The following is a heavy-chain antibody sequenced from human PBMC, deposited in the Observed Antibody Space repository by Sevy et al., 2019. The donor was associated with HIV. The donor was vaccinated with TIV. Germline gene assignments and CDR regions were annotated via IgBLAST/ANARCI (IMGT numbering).Heavy chain of an antibody. CDR3: ARDSRISAENYYYYYYMDV. V-gene: IGHV3-53*04. CDR1: GFTGSSNY. CDR2: IYSGGST. D-gene: IGHD3-3*01. Sequence: GGSLRLSCAASGFTGSSNYMSWVRQAPGKGLEWVSVIYSGGSTYYADSVKGRFTISRNNSKNTLYVQMNSLRAEDTAVYYCARDSRISAENYYYYYYMDVWGKGTTVTVSS. J-gene: IGHJ6*03.